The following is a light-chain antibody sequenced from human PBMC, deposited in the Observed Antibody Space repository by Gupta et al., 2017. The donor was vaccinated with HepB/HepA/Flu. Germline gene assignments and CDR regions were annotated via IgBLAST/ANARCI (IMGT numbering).Light chain of an antibody. CDR2: KVS. V-gene: IGKV2-30*01. CDR3: MQDIHWPAWT. Sequence: DDVMTQSPLPLPVTLGQPASISCRSSQSVVYSDVNTCLSWFQQRPGQSPRRLIYKVSNRDSGVPDRFSGSGSGTDFTLNISSVEAEDVAIYYCMQDIHWPAWTFGPGTKVDIK. CDR1: QSVVYSDVNTC. J-gene: IGKJ3*01.